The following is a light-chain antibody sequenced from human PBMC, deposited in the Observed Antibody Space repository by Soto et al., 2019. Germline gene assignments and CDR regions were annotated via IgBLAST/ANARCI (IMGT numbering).Light chain of an antibody. CDR3: QQYNSYPWT. J-gene: IGKJ1*01. Sequence: DIQMTQSPSTLSASVGDRVTITCRASQSISSWLAWYQQKPGKAPKLLIYKASSIENGVPSRFSGSGSGTEFTLTISSLQPDDFATYYCQQYNSYPWTFGPGTKVEIK. CDR1: QSISSW. V-gene: IGKV1-5*03. CDR2: KAS.